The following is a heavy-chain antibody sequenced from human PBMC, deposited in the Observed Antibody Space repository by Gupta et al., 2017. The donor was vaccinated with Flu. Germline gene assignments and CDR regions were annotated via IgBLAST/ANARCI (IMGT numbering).Heavy chain of an antibody. CDR1: GFIFSDYG. V-gene: IGHV3-30*03. D-gene: IGHD5-18*01. CDR3: ARGHSDGYVYGMDV. Sequence: QEQLVESGGGVVQPGRPLRLPCRAAGFIFSDYGLHWVRQAPGKGLEWVAVILYGGNNKYYADSVEGRFTISRDDSKNTLFLQMDSLRGEDTAVYYCARGHSDGYVYGMDVWGQGTTVAVSS. J-gene: IGHJ6*02. CDR2: ILYGGNNK.